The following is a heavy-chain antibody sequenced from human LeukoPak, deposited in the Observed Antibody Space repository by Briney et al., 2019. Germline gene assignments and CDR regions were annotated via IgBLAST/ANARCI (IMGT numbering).Heavy chain of an antibody. CDR1: GFTFSSYA. Sequence: GGSLRLSCAASGFTFSSYAMSWVRQAPGKGLEWVSAISGSGGSTYYADSVKGRFTISRDNSKNTLYLQMNSLRAEDTAVYYCAKSPRIPGGVVGHAFDIWGQGTMVTVSS. CDR3: AKSPRIPGGVVGHAFDI. J-gene: IGHJ3*02. V-gene: IGHV3-23*01. D-gene: IGHD1-26*01. CDR2: ISGSGGST.